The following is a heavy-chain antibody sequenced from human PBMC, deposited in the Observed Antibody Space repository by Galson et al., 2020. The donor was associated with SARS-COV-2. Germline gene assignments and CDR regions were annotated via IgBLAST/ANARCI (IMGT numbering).Heavy chain of an antibody. Sequence: SQTLSLTCAVSGASISGSSYYWGWIRQPPGKGLEWLGNIYHTGNTYYNPSLKSRLIISVDTSKNQFSLKMSSVTAADTAVYYCARDPPGRLRFLKDTSGEYGVDVWGQGTTVTVSS. V-gene: IGHV4-39*07. CDR3: ARDPPGRLRFLKDTSGEYGVDV. CDR1: GASISGSSYY. CDR2: IYHTGNT. D-gene: IGHD3-3*01. J-gene: IGHJ6*02.